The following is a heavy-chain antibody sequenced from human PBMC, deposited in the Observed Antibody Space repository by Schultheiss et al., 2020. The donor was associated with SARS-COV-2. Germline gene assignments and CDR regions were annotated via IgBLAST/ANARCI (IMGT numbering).Heavy chain of an antibody. CDR1: GGSFSDYF. V-gene: IGHV4-34*01. Sequence: SETLSLTCAVYGGSFSDYFWTWIRQPPGKGLEWIGYIYYSGSTYYNPSLKSRLSISIDTSTNQFSLRLSSVTAADTAVYYCARAVARTNYGMDVWGQGTSVTVSS. CDR2: IYYSGST. J-gene: IGHJ6*02. D-gene: IGHD6-19*01. CDR3: ARAVARTNYGMDV.